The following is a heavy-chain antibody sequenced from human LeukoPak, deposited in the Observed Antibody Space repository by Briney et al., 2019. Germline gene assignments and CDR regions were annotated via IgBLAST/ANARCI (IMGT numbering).Heavy chain of an antibody. J-gene: IGHJ3*02. Sequence: GGSLRLSCAASGFTFSSYSMNWVRQAPGKGLEWVSSISSSSSYIYYADSVKGRFTISRDNAKNSLYLQMNSLRAENTAVYYCAREQYCSSTSCSSYTASAFDIWGQGTMVTVSS. D-gene: IGHD2-2*01. CDR3: AREQYCSSTSCSSYTASAFDI. CDR1: GFTFSSYS. CDR2: ISSSSSYI. V-gene: IGHV3-21*01.